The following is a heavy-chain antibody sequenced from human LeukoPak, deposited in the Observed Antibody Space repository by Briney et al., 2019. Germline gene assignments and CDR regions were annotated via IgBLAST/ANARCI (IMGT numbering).Heavy chain of an antibody. Sequence: ASVKVSCKVSGYTLTELSMHWVRQAPGKGLEWMGGFDPEDGDTIYAQKFQGRVTMTEDTSTDTAYMELSSLRSEDTAVYYCATIYGSGTYYGMDVWGQGTTVTVSS. D-gene: IGHD3-10*01. CDR1: GYTLTELS. CDR2: FDPEDGDT. V-gene: IGHV1-24*01. J-gene: IGHJ6*02. CDR3: ATIYGSGTYYGMDV.